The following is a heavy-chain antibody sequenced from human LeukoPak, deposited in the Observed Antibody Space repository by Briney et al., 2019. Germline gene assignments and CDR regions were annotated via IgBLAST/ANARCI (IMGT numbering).Heavy chain of an antibody. V-gene: IGHV3-33*01. J-gene: IGHJ4*02. CDR3: ASNTQYYENTGSSVFDY. D-gene: IGHD3-22*01. CDR2: ILQGGSNK. Sequence: GGSLTLPCAASGFIYSDYGRLWLRDAPGKRLDRLAVILQGGSNKYYADSVKGRLTISRDHSKNTLYLQLYSLRAEDTAVFYCASNTQYYENTGSSVFDYWGPGTLVTVSS. CDR1: GFIYSDYG.